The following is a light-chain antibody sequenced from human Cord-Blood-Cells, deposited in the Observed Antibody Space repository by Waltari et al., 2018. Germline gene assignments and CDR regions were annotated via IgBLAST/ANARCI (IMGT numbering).Light chain of an antibody. CDR2: EVS. CDR1: SSDVGGYNY. V-gene: IGLV2-11*01. CDR3: CSYAGSYTYV. Sequence: QSALTQPRSVSGSPGQSVTISCTGTSSDVGGYNYLSWYQQHPGKAPKFVMYEVSQRPAAVLDRYAGSKSGNTASLTISGLQAEDEADYYCCSYAGSYTYVYGSGTKVTVL. J-gene: IGLJ1*01.